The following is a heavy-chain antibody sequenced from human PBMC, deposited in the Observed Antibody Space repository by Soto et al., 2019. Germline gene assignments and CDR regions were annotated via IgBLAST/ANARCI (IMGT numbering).Heavy chain of an antibody. V-gene: IGHV4-30-4*08. CDR2: IYDSGVT. D-gene: IGHD5-18*01. J-gene: IGHJ3*01. CDR3: VRDLAHGYTGNG. CDR1: GAIVTSCENY. Sequence: PSETLSLTCSVSGAIVTSCENYWSWVRQPPGKGLEWLGYIYDSGVTSYTPALKSRVTLSLDRPNNQVSLKLRSVTAADTAVYCCVRDLAHGYTGNGWGQGTLV.